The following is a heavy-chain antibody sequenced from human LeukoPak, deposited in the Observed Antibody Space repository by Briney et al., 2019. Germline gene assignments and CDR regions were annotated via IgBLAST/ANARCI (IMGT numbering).Heavy chain of an antibody. CDR3: ARDSHRDYMDV. V-gene: IGHV3-53*01. CDR1: GFTVSSNY. D-gene: IGHD1-14*01. J-gene: IGHJ6*03. Sequence: GGSLRLSCAASGFTVSSNYMTWVRQAPGRGLDWVSVIYSGGDTYYADSVKGRFTISRDNSKNTLYLKMNSLRAEDTDVYYCARDSHRDYMDVWGKGTTVTVSS. CDR2: IYSGGDT.